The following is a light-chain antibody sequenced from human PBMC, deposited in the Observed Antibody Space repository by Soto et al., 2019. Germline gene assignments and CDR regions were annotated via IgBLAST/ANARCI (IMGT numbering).Light chain of an antibody. CDR2: DVS. V-gene: IGLV2-14*01. J-gene: IGLJ1*01. CDR3: SSYTSSSTSPYV. CDR1: SSDVGGYNY. Sequence: QSVLTQPASGSGSPGQSITISCTGTSSDVGGYNYVSWYQQHPGKAPILMIYDVSNRPSGVSNRFSGSKSGNTASLTISGLQAEDEADYYCSSYTSSSTSPYVFGTGTKVTVL.